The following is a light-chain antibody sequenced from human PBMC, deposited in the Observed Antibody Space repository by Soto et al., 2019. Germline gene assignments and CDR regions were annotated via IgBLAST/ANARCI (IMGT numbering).Light chain of an antibody. Sequence: EIVVTQSPGTLSLSPGERATLSCRASQSVSSNSLAWYQQKPGQATSLLMYAASTRAAGIPDRFSGSGSGSGTDFTLTISRPEPEDFAVYYCQQYISSPWTFGQGTKVDIK. CDR1: QSVSSNS. CDR3: QQYISSPWT. J-gene: IGKJ1*01. CDR2: AAS. V-gene: IGKV3-20*01.